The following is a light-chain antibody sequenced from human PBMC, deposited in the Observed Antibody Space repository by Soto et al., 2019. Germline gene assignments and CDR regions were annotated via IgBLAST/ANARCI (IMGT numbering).Light chain of an antibody. CDR2: KAS. J-gene: IGKJ1*01. V-gene: IGKV1-5*03. CDR1: QSISSW. Sequence: DIQMTQSPSTLSASVGDRVTITCRASQSISSWLAWYQQKPGKAPKLLIYKASSLESGVPSRFSGRGSGTDFTLTISSLQPDDFATYYCQQYNSYSSTFGQGTKVEIE. CDR3: QQYNSYSST.